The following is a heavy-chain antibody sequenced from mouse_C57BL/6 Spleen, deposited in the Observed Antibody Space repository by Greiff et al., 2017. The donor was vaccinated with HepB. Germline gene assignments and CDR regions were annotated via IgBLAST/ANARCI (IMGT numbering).Heavy chain of an antibody. Sequence: EVQLVESGGGLVQPGGSMKLSCAASGFTFSDAWMDWVRQSPEKGLEWVAEIRNKANNHATYYAESVKGRFTISRDDSKSSVYLQMNSLRAEDTGIYYCTRRGGYDPFAYWGQGTLVTVSA. V-gene: IGHV6-6*01. CDR2: IRNKANNHAT. D-gene: IGHD2-2*01. CDR3: TRRGGYDPFAY. J-gene: IGHJ3*01. CDR1: GFTFSDAW.